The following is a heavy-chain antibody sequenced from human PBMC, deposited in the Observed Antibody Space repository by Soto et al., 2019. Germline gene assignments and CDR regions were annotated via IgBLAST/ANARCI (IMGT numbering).Heavy chain of an antibody. V-gene: IGHV1-2*02. D-gene: IGHD4-17*01. Sequence: ASVKVSCKTSGYTFAAYYIHWIRQAPGQGLEWMGWINPTSGGTVYAQNFQDRVTMTRDTSISTAYMELRRLNSDDTAVYYCARDPDYGDYWGYFFDSWGQGTPVTVSS. CDR3: ARDPDYGDYWGYFFDS. CDR1: GYTFAAYY. CDR2: INPTSGGT. J-gene: IGHJ4*02.